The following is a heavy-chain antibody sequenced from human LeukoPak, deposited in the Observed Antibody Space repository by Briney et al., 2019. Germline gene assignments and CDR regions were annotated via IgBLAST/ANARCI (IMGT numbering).Heavy chain of an antibody. CDR3: ARDEQQLVMFDY. CDR2: IKQDGSEK. J-gene: IGHJ4*02. D-gene: IGHD6-13*01. CDR1: GFTFSSYA. V-gene: IGHV3-7*01. Sequence: GGSLRLSCAASGFTFSSYAMHWVRQAPGKGLEWVANIKQDGSEKYYVDSVKGRFTISRDNAKNSLYLQMNSLRAEDTAVYYCARDEQQLVMFDYWGQGTLVTVSS.